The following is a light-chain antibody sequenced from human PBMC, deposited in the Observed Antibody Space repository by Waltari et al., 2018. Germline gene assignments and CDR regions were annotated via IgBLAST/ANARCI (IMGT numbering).Light chain of an antibody. V-gene: IGKV3-11*01. CDR2: AAS. CDR3: QNHERLPAT. J-gene: IGKJ1*01. Sequence: SCRASQGVSRYFACYQQRPGQAPRLLIYAASTRATGIPDRFSGSGYGTDFTLTISRLEPEDFAVYYCQNHERLPATFGQGTKVEIK. CDR1: QGVSRY.